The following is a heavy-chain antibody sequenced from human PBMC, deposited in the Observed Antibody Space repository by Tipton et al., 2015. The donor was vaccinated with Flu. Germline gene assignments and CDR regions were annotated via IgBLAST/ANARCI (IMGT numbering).Heavy chain of an antibody. J-gene: IGHJ3*02. CDR3: AREGRAGVGATPTRAFDI. CDR1: GFTLSRYW. CDR2: INGDGSST. D-gene: IGHD1-26*01. Sequence: VQLVQSGGGLVQPGGSLRLSCAASGFTLSRYWMHWVRQAPGEGLVWLSRINGDGSSTGYTDSVKGRFTISGDNAKNTLYLQMNSLRVEDTAVYYCAREGRAGVGATPTRAFDIWGQGTMVTVSS. V-gene: IGHV3-74*01.